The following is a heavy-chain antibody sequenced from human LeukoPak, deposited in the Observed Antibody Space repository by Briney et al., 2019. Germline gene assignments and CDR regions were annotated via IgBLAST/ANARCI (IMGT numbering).Heavy chain of an antibody. D-gene: IGHD6-19*01. V-gene: IGHV3-21*04. Sequence: SGGSLRLSCAASEFTFSNYAMNWVRQAPGRGLEWVSAISGSSVYIYYADSVKGRFTISRDNSKNTLYLQMNSLRAEDTAVYYCARAAVAALFDYWGQGTLVTVSS. J-gene: IGHJ4*02. CDR2: ISGSSVYI. CDR1: EFTFSNYA. CDR3: ARAAVAALFDY.